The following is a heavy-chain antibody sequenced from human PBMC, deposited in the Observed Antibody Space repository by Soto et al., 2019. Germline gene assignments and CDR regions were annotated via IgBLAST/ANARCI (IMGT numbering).Heavy chain of an antibody. CDR3: ARIYYGSGIIEY. V-gene: IGHV4-39*01. CDR1: GGSISSPNFY. Sequence: SETLSLTCTVSGGSISSPNFYWSWIRQHPGKGLEWIGYIYYTGSTYYKASLKSRVTISVDTSKNQFSLKLSSVTAADTTVYYCARIYYGSGIIEYWGQGTLVTVSS. D-gene: IGHD3-10*01. CDR2: IYYTGST. J-gene: IGHJ4*02.